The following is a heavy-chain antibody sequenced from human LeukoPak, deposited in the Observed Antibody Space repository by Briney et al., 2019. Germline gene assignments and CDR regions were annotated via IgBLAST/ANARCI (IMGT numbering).Heavy chain of an antibody. V-gene: IGHV1-69*01. J-gene: IGHJ4*02. D-gene: IGHD5-24*01. CDR3: AREGDGVFDY. Sequence: KFQGRVTITADESTSTAYMELSSLRSEDTAVYYCAREGDGVFDYWGQGTLVTVSS.